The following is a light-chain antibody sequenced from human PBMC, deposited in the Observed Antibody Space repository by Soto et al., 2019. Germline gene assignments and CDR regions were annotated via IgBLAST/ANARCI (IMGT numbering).Light chain of an antibody. Sequence: DIPMTQSPSTLSASVGDRVTITCRASQTISISSWLAWYQQKPGKAPKLLIYDVSSLESGVPSRFSGSGSGTEFPLTVSSLQPDDFATYYCQQYSSYSRTFGQGTKGEIK. V-gene: IGKV1-5*01. CDR3: QQYSSYSRT. CDR2: DVS. J-gene: IGKJ1*01. CDR1: QTISISSW.